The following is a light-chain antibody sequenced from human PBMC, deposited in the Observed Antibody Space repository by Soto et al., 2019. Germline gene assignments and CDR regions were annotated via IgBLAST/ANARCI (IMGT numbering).Light chain of an antibody. V-gene: IGLV2-14*01. J-gene: IGLJ1*01. CDR2: DVT. CDR1: SSDVGGYNY. Sequence: QSALDQPASVSGSPGQSITISCTGTSSDVGGYNYVSWYQQHPVKAPKLMIYDVTNRPSGVSDRFSGSKSGNTASLTISGLQAEXEADYYCSSYTSSSTPYVFGTGTKVTVL. CDR3: SSYTSSSTPYV.